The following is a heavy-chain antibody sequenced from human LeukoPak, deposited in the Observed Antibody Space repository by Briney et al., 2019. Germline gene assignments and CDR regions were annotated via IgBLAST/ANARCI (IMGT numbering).Heavy chain of an antibody. CDR1: GFTFSSYG. V-gene: IGHV3-30*02. CDR3: AKEPGFGPTNDY. Sequence: GGSLRLSXAASGFTFSSYGMHWVRQAPGKGLEWVAFIRYDGSNKYYADSVKGRFTISRDNSKNTLYLQMNSLRAEDTAVYYCAKEPGFGPTNDYWGQGTLVTVSS. J-gene: IGHJ4*02. CDR2: IRYDGSNK. D-gene: IGHD3-10*01.